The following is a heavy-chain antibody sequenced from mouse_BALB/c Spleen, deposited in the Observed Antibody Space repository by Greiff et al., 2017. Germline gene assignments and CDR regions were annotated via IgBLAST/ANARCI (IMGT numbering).Heavy chain of an antibody. J-gene: IGHJ2*01. V-gene: IGHV5-6*02. D-gene: IGHD2-3*01. Sequence: DVMLVESGGDLVKPGGFLKLSCAASGFTFSSYGMSWVRQTPDKRLEWVATISSGGSYTYYPDSVKGRFTISRDNAKNTLYLQMSSLKSEDTAMYYCARYYDGYYPDYWGQGTTLTVSS. CDR3: ARYYDGYYPDY. CDR1: GFTFSSYG. CDR2: ISSGGSYT.